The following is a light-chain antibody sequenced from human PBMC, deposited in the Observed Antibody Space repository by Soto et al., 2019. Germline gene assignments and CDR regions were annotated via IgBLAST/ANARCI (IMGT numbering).Light chain of an antibody. CDR2: TAS. Sequence: EIVLTQSPGTLSLSPGERATLSCRASQSLASNYLAWYQQKPCQAPRLLIYTASTRATGIPDRFSGSGSGTDFTLTISRLEPEDFAVYYCQHYESSLPSSTFGQGTKLEVK. CDR1: QSLASNY. J-gene: IGKJ2*01. CDR3: QHYESSLPSST. V-gene: IGKV3-20*01.